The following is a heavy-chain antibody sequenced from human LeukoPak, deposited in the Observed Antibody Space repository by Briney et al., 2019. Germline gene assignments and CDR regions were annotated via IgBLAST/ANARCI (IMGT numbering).Heavy chain of an antibody. V-gene: IGHV1-2*06. Sequence: ASVKVSCKASGYTFTGYYMHWVRQAPGQGLEWMGRINPNSGGTNYAQKFQGRVTMTRDTSISTAYMELSRLRSDDTAVYYCARADYGDYVWFGPWGQGTLVTVSS. J-gene: IGHJ5*02. CDR2: INPNSGGT. CDR3: ARADYGDYVWFGP. D-gene: IGHD4-17*01. CDR1: GYTFTGYY.